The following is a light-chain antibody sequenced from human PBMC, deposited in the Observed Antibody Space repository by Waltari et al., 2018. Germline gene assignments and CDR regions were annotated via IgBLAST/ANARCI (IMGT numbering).Light chain of an antibody. J-gene: IGKJ4*01. CDR2: DAS. Sequence: EIVLTQSPATLSLSPGERATLSCRASQSVSSYLAWYQQKPGQAPRLLIYDASNRATGSPARFSGSESGTDFTLTISSLEPEDFAVYYWQQRSNWPPLTFGGGTKVEIK. CDR1: QSVSSY. V-gene: IGKV3-11*01. CDR3: QQRSNWPPLT.